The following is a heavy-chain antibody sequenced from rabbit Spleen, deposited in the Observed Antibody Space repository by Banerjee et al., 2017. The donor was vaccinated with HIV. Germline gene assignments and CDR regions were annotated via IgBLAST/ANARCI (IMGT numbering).Heavy chain of an antibody. CDR3: ARDTSSSFSTYGMDL. CDR2: IEGGGSAFT. CDR1: GVSFSSDQY. Sequence: QSLEESGGDLVKPGASLTLTCTASGVSFSSDQYMCWVRQAPGKGLEWIACIEGGGSAFTYFANWAKGRFTISMTSSTTVTLQMTSLTAADTATYFCARDTSSSFSTYGMDLWGQGTLVTVS. V-gene: IGHV1S40*01. D-gene: IGHD1-1*01. J-gene: IGHJ3*01.